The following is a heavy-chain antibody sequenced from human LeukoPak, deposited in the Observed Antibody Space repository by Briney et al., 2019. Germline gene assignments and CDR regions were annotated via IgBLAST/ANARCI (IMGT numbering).Heavy chain of an antibody. J-gene: IGHJ4*02. CDR3: ARGRNYYDSSGYSYYFDY. V-gene: IGHV3-30-3*01. Sequence: GRSLRLSCAASGFTVSSYAMHWVRQAPGKGLEWVAVISYDGSNKYYADSVKGRFTISRDNSKNTLYLQMNSLRAEDTAVYYCARGRNYYDSSGYSYYFDYWGQGTLVTVSS. D-gene: IGHD3-22*01. CDR2: ISYDGSNK. CDR1: GFTVSSYA.